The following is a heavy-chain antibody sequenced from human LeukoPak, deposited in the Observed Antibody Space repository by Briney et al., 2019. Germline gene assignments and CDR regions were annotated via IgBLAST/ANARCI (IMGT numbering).Heavy chain of an antibody. CDR2: ISYDGTNK. V-gene: IGHV3-30*03. Sequence: GGSLRLSCAASGFTFSSYGLHWVRQAPGKGLEWVAVISYDGTNKYYADSVKGRFTISRDNSKNTLYLQMNSLRAEDTAVYYCARRDDYGGNSLDYWGQGTLVTVSS. D-gene: IGHD4-23*01. J-gene: IGHJ4*02. CDR3: ARRDDYGGNSLDY. CDR1: GFTFSSYG.